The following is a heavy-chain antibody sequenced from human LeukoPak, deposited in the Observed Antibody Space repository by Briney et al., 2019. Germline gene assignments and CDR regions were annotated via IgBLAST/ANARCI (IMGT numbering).Heavy chain of an antibody. V-gene: IGHV2-5*02. CDR3: VHSQANPPYYYGSGIA. Sequence: SGPTLVNPTRTLTLTCTFSGFSLTTSGVGVGWIRQPPGKALEWLALIYWDDDKRYSPSLKSRLTITKDTSKNQVVLRMTSMDPVDTATYYCVHSQANPPYYYGSGIAWGQGTLVTVSS. D-gene: IGHD3-10*01. CDR2: IYWDDDK. CDR1: GFSLTTSGVG. J-gene: IGHJ5*02.